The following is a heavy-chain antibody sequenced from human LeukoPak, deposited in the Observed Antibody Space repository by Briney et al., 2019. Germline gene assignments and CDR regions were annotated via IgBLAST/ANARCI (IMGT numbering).Heavy chain of an antibody. V-gene: IGHV1-69*04. CDR3: ARGKLRYFDWLFPD. CDR1: GGTFSSYA. D-gene: IGHD3-9*01. CDR2: IIPILGIA. J-gene: IGHJ4*02. Sequence: SVKVSCKASGGTFSSYAISWVRQAPGQGHEWMGRIIPILGIANYAQKFQGRVTITADKSTSTAYMELSSLRSEDTAVYYCARGKLRYFDWLFPDWGQGTLVTVSS.